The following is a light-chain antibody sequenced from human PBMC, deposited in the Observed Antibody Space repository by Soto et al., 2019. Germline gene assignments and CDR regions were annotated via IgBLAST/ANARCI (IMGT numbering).Light chain of an antibody. Sequence: QAVVTQPASVSGSPGQSITISCTGTSSDVGGYNYVSWYQQHPGKAPKLMIYEVSNRPSGVSNRFSGSKSGNTASLTISGLQAEDEADYYCSAYTVSRTYVFGTGTKVTVL. V-gene: IGLV2-14*01. J-gene: IGLJ1*01. CDR2: EVS. CDR1: SSDVGGYNY. CDR3: SAYTVSRTYV.